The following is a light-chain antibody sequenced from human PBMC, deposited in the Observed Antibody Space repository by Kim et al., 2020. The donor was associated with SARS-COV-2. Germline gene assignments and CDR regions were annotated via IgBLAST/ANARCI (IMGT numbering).Light chain of an antibody. CDR2: QDS. CDR1: NLGDKF. Sequence: SVSPGQTASITCSGDNLGDKFACWYQQKPGLSPVVVIYQDSKRPSGVPERFSGSNSGNTATLTISGTQAMDEADYYCQVWDSSTAVFGGGTQLTVL. V-gene: IGLV3-1*01. CDR3: QVWDSSTAV. J-gene: IGLJ3*02.